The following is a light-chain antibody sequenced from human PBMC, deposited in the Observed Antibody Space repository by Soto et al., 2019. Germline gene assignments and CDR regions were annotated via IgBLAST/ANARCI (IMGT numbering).Light chain of an antibody. CDR1: QSVSPY. J-gene: IGKJ1*01. V-gene: IGKV3-11*01. CDR3: HQCLSSRT. Sequence: ETVLTQSPATLSLSPGDRATLSCRTSQSVSPYLAWYQQRPGQAPRLLIYDAYNRAAGIPARFSGSGSGTDFTLTISKLEPEDFAVYYCHQCLSSRTFGQGTKVDIK. CDR2: DAY.